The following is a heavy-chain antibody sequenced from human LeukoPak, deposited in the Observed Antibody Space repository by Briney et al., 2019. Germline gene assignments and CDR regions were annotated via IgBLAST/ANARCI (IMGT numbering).Heavy chain of an antibody. CDR2: ISSSSTVI. V-gene: IGHV3-48*04. CDR3: ARGAIVGANFDY. CDR1: GFTFSSYT. Sequence: GGSLRLSCAASGFTFSSYTMNWVRQAPGKGLEWVSYISSSSTVIYYADSVKGRFTISRDNAKNTLYLQMNSLRAEDTAVYYCARGAIVGANFDYWGQGTLVTVSS. D-gene: IGHD1-26*01. J-gene: IGHJ4*02.